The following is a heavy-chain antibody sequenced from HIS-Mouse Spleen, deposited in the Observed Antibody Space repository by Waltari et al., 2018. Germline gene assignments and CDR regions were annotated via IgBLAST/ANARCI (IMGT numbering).Heavy chain of an antibody. Sequence: QVQLVQSGAEVKKPGSSVKVSCKASGGTFSSYAISWVRPAPGQGLEWMGGIIPIFGTANYAQKFQGRVTITADESTSTAYMELSSLRSEDTAVYYCARDRNYYDSSGYHDAFDIWGQGTMVTVSS. D-gene: IGHD3-22*01. V-gene: IGHV1-69*01. CDR1: GGTFSSYA. CDR2: IIPIFGTA. CDR3: ARDRNYYDSSGYHDAFDI. J-gene: IGHJ3*02.